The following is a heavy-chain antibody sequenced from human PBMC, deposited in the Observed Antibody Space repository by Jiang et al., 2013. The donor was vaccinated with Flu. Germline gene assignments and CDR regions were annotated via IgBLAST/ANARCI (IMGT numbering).Heavy chain of an antibody. J-gene: IGHJ4*02. D-gene: IGHD4-17*01. Sequence: QLVESGGDLVQPGGSLTLSCAASGFNFRTYAMSWVRQAPGKGLEWVSAISGAGDNRYYADSVRGRFTIARGNFRNSLHLYMDSLRAEDTAFYYCANDVDGDYGTWFDFWGPGTLVTVSS. CDR3: ANDVDGDYGTWFDF. V-gene: IGHV3-23*04. CDR1: GFNFRTYA. CDR2: ISGAGDNR.